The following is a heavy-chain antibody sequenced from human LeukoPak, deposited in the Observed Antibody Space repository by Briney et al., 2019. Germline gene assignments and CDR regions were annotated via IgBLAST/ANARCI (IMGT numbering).Heavy chain of an antibody. D-gene: IGHD2-2*01. J-gene: IGHJ4*02. CDR3: ARDPPVCSTSCLDY. CDR1: GFTISTNY. CDR2: IHSGGST. V-gene: IGHV3-53*01. Sequence: PGGSLRLSCAASGFTISTNYTSWVRQAPGKGLEWVSVIHSGGSTYYADSVKGRFTISRDNSKNTLYLQMNSLRVEDTAVYYCARDPPVCSTSCLDYWGQGTLVTVSS.